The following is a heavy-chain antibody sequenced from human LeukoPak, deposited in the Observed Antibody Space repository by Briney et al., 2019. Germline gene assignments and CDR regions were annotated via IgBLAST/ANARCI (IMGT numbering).Heavy chain of an antibody. Sequence: SETLSLTCTVSGGSISSYYWSWIRQSPGKGLEWIGEINHSGSTNYNPSLKSRVTISVDTSKNQFSLKLTSVTAADTAVYYCARHPLDITDRRVDPWGQGTLVTVSS. CDR2: INHSGST. CDR1: GGSISSYY. V-gene: IGHV4-34*01. J-gene: IGHJ5*02. CDR3: ARHPLDITDRRVDP. D-gene: IGHD2-15*01.